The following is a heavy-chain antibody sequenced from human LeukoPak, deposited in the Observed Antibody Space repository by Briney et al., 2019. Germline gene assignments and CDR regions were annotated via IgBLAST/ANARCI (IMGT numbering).Heavy chain of an antibody. CDR1: GDSVSNKIAT. V-gene: IGHV6-1*01. J-gene: IGHJ4*02. CDR2: TYYRSQWYY. D-gene: IGHD6-13*01. CDR3: ARERSSWYYLDY. Sequence: SQTLSLTCVISGDSVSNKIATWNWIRQSPSRGLEWLGRTYYRSQWYYDYAVSVRSRITINPDTSKNQFSLQLSSVTPEDTAVYFCARERSSWYYLDYWGQGMLVTVSS.